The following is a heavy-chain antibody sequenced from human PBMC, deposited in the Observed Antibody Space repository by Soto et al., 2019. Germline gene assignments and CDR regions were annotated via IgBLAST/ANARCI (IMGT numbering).Heavy chain of an antibody. CDR3: ARDGEVASNLHWVDL. CDR2: IYYTGST. CDR1: GGSISSYY. Sequence: QVQLQESGPRLVKPSETLSLTCSVSGGSISSYYWSWIRQPPGKGLEWIGYIYYTGSTNYNPSLKRRVPISVDTSKNPFPLNLSSLTAADTAVYYCARDGEVASNLHWVDLWGQGTLVTVSS. J-gene: IGHJ5*02. D-gene: IGHD5-12*01. V-gene: IGHV4-59*01.